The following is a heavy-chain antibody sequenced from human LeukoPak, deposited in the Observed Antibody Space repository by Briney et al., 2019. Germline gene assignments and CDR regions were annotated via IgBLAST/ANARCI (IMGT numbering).Heavy chain of an antibody. Sequence: GGSLRLSCAASGFTFSSYAMHWVRQAPGKGLEYVSAISSNGGSTYYANSVKGRFTISRDNPKNTLYLQVNSLRPEDTAVYYCARQPCSGGTCYFDYWGQGTLVTVSS. J-gene: IGHJ4*02. D-gene: IGHD2-15*01. CDR2: ISSNGGST. CDR1: GFTFSSYA. V-gene: IGHV3-64*01. CDR3: ARQPCSGGTCYFDY.